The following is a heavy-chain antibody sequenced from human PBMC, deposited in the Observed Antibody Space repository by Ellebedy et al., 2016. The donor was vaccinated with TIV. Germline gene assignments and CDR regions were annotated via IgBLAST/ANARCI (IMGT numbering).Heavy chain of an antibody. CDR3: GSLGTGSSWYYYYYGMDV. CDR2: IYYSGST. Sequence: SETLSLXXTVSGGSISSSSYYWGWIRQPPGKGLEWIGSIYYSGSTYYNPSLKSRVTISVDTSKNQFSLKLSSVTAADTAVYYCGSLGTGSSWYYYYYGMDVWGQGTTVTVSS. D-gene: IGHD6-13*01. J-gene: IGHJ6*02. CDR1: GGSISSSSYY. V-gene: IGHV4-39*07.